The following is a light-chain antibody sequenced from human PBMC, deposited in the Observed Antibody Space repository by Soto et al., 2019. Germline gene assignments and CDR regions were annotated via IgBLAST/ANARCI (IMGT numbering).Light chain of an antibody. V-gene: IGKV3-20*01. Sequence: EIVLTQSPGTLSLSPGERATLSCRASQSISSSYLAWYQQKPGQAPRLLVYGASSSATGIADRFSGSGSGTDFSLTISRLEPEDFAVDYCKQYGSSRTLGQGTKVEIK. CDR3: KQYGSSRT. CDR1: QSISSSY. CDR2: GAS. J-gene: IGKJ1*01.